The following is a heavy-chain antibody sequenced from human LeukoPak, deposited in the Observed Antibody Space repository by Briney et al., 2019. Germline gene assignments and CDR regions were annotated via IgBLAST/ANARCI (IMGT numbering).Heavy chain of an antibody. D-gene: IGHD3-22*01. CDR2: INPSGGST. V-gene: IGHV1-46*01. Sequence: ASVKVSCKASGYTFTSYYMHWVRQAPGQGLEWMGIINPSGGSTSYAQKFQGRVTMTRDTSTSTVYVEVSSLRSEDTAVYYCAKSRTGSSASVDNWGQGTLVTVSS. CDR1: GYTFTSYY. CDR3: AKSRTGSSASVDN. J-gene: IGHJ4*02.